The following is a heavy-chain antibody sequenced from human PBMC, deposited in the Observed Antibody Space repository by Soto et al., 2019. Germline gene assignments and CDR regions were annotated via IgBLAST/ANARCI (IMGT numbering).Heavy chain of an antibody. D-gene: IGHD2-21*02. CDR3: AKRAVTATPYYFDH. V-gene: IGHV3-23*01. J-gene: IGHJ4*02. CDR1: GFTFSSFA. CDR2: ITDGGGGT. Sequence: VHLLESGGGSVQPGGSLRLSCAVSGFTFSSFAMTWVRQAPGKGLEWVSTITDGGGGTYYADSVRGRFTISRDNSRNTLYLQMSSLRAEDTAVYYCAKRAVTATPYYFDHWGQGALVTVSS.